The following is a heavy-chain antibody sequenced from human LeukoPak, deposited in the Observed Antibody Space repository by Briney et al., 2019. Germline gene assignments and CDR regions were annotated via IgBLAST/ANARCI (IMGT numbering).Heavy chain of an antibody. Sequence: GGSLRLSCAASGFTFSSYGMHWVRQAPGKGLEWVAVIWYDGSNKYYADSVKGRFTISRDNSKNTLYLQMNSLRAEDTAVYYCAKGVAAGGSYYYYYGMDVWGQGTTVTVSS. D-gene: IGHD1-26*01. CDR2: IWYDGSNK. V-gene: IGHV3-33*06. J-gene: IGHJ6*02. CDR3: AKGVAAGGSYYYYYGMDV. CDR1: GFTFSSYG.